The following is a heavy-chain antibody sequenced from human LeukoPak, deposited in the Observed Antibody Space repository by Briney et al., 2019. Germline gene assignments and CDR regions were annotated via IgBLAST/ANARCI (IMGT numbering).Heavy chain of an antibody. CDR2: IYYSGST. CDR1: GGSISSSSYY. Sequence: PSETLSPTCTVSGGSISSSSYYWGWIRQPPGKGLEWIGSIYYSGSTYYNPSLKSRVTISVDTSKNQFSLKLSSVTAADTAVYYCARGSSSWPYYYMDVWGKGTTVTISS. CDR3: ARGSSSWPYYYMDV. D-gene: IGHD6-13*01. J-gene: IGHJ6*03. V-gene: IGHV4-39*01.